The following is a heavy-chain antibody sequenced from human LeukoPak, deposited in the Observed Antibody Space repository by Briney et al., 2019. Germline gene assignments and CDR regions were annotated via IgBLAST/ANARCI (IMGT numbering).Heavy chain of an antibody. D-gene: IGHD6-13*01. CDR3: ARLSSGSSSWYDIDY. Sequence: SETLSLTCTVSGGSISSFYWSWIRQPPGKGLECIGYIYYSGSTNYNPSLKSRVTISVDTSKHQFSLRLNSVTAADTAVYYCARLSSGSSSWYDIDYWGQGTLVTVSS. V-gene: IGHV4-59*08. CDR2: IYYSGST. CDR1: GGSISSFY. J-gene: IGHJ4*02.